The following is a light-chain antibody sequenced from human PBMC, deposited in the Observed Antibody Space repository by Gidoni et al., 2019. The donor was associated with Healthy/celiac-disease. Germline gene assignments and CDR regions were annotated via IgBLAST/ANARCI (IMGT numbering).Light chain of an antibody. V-gene: IGKV1-39*01. Sequence: DIQMTQSPSSLSASVGDRVTITCRASQSISSYLNWYQQKPGKAPKLLIYAASSLQSGVPPRFSGSGSGTDFTLTISSLQPEDFATYYCQQSYSTPFGGGTKVEIK. CDR3: QQSYSTP. CDR2: AAS. J-gene: IGKJ4*01. CDR1: QSISSY.